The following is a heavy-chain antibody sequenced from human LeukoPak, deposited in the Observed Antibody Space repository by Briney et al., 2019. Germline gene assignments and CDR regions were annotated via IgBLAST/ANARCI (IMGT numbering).Heavy chain of an antibody. J-gene: IGHJ4*02. CDR3: ARDGYYSSSPDY. CDR1: GGSISSYY. Sequence: SETLSLTCTVSGGSISSYYWSWIRQPPGKGLEWIGYIYHSGSTYYNPSLKSRVTISVDRSKNQFSLKLSSETAADTAVYYCARDGYYSSSPDYWGQGTLVTVSS. V-gene: IGHV4-59*12. CDR2: IYHSGST. D-gene: IGHD6-6*01.